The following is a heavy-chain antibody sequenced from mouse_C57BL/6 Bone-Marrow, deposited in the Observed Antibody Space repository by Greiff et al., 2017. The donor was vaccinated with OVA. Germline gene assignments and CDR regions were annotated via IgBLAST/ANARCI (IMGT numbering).Heavy chain of an antibody. V-gene: IGHV1-82*01. J-gene: IGHJ2*01. CDR3: ASPSIYYYGSSSFDY. CDR2: IYPGDGDT. D-gene: IGHD1-1*01. CDR1: GYAFSSSW. Sequence: QVQLQQSGPELVKPGASVKISCKASGYAFSSSWMNWVKQRPGKGLEWIGRIYPGDGDTNYNGKFKGKATLTADKSSSTAYMQLSSLTSEDSAVYFCASPSIYYYGSSSFDYWGQGTTLTVSS.